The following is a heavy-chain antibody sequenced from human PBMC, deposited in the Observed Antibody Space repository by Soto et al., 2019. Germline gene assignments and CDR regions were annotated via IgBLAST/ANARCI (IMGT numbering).Heavy chain of an antibody. J-gene: IGHJ4*02. CDR1: GGSISSSSYY. V-gene: IGHV4-39*01. CDR3: ARLSYGDYPLVID. CDR2: IYYSGST. Sequence: SETLSLTCTVSGGSISSSSYYWGWIRQPPGKGLEWIGSIYYSGSTYYNPFLKSRVTISVDTSKNQFSLKLSSVTAADTAVYYCARLSYGDYPLVIDWGQGTLVTVSS. D-gene: IGHD4-17*01.